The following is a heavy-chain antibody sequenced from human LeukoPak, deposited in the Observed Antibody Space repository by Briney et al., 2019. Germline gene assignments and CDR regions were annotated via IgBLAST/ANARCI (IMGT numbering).Heavy chain of an antibody. V-gene: IGHV4-34*01. Sequence: SETLSLTCAVYGGSFSGYYWSWVRQPPGKGLEWSGEINHSGSTNYIPSLKSRVTISVDTSKHQFSLKLSSVTAADTAVYYCARRGIISGRYWAYYFDYWGQGTLVTVSS. CDR2: INHSGST. CDR3: ARRGIISGRYWAYYFDY. J-gene: IGHJ4*02. D-gene: IGHD6-19*01. CDR1: GGSFSGYY.